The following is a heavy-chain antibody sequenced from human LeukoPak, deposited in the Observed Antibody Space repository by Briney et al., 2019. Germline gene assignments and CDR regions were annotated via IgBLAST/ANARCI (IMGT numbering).Heavy chain of an antibody. D-gene: IGHD3-16*01. CDR1: GFTFSSYW. J-gene: IGHJ4*02. Sequence: GGSLRLSCAASGFTFSSYWMSWVRQAPGKGLEWVANIKPDGSEKYYVDYVKGRFTMSRDNAKNSLYLQMNSLRAEDTALYYCARWPGGFDYWGQGTLVTASS. CDR2: IKPDGSEK. V-gene: IGHV3-7*04. CDR3: ARWPGGFDY.